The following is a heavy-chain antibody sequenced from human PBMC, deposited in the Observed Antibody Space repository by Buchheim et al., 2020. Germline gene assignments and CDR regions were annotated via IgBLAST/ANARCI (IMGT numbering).Heavy chain of an antibody. Sequence: EVQLLESGGGLVQPGGSLRLSCAASGFTFSSYAMSWVRQAPGQGLEWVSAISGSGGSTYYADSVKGRFTISRDNSNTTLYLQMNSLRAEDTAVYYCAKSTSDITMIVVVITAYAFDIWGQGT. V-gene: IGHV3-23*01. CDR1: GFTFSSYA. CDR3: AKSTSDITMIVVVITAYAFDI. D-gene: IGHD3-22*01. CDR2: ISGSGGST. J-gene: IGHJ3*02.